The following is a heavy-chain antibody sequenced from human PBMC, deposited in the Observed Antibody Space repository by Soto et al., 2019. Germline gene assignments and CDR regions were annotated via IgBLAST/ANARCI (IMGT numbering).Heavy chain of an antibody. Sequence: QVRLVQSGAEVKKPGASLKVSCKASGYTFTSYAIHWVRQAPGQRLEWMGWINAGNGDTKYSQKFQGRVTISRDTSASTAYMELSSLRPEDRAVYYCARGYCGSTSCYMNFDYWGQGTHVTVSS. J-gene: IGHJ4*02. CDR3: ARGYCGSTSCYMNFDY. V-gene: IGHV1-3*01. CDR1: GYTFTSYA. D-gene: IGHD2-2*01. CDR2: INAGNGDT.